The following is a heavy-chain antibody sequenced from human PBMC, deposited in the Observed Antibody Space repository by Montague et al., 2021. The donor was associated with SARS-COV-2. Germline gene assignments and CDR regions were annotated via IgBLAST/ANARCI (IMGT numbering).Heavy chain of an antibody. D-gene: IGHD3-16*01. V-gene: IGHV2-5*08. CDR3: AQREEDNHAYSREDY. Sequence: PALVKPTQTFTLICTFSGFSLNTRGTRVSWIRQPPGKALEWLGPMYWDDGKHYSSSLKTRLSISKDTSKNQVVLILTNMDRVDTATYYCAQREEDNHAYSREDYWGQGTLVTVSS. CDR2: MYWDDGK. J-gene: IGHJ4*02. CDR1: GFSLNTRGTR.